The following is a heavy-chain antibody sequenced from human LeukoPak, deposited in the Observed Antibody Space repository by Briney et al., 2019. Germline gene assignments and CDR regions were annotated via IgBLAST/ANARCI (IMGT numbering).Heavy chain of an antibody. V-gene: IGHV3-48*01. Sequence: GGSLRLSCAASGFTFSSYSMNWVRQAPGKGLEWVSYIRSRINTIYYADSVKGRFTISTDNAKNSLYLQMNSLRGDDTAVYYCARDLNWAFDIWGQGTMVTVSS. J-gene: IGHJ3*02. CDR3: ARDLNWAFDI. CDR1: GFTFSSYS. CDR2: IRSRINTI.